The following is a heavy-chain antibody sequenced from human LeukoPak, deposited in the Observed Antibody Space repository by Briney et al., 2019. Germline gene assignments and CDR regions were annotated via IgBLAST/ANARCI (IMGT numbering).Heavy chain of an antibody. CDR1: GLTFSSYW. V-gene: IGHV3-7*01. D-gene: IGHD6-13*01. J-gene: IGHJ4*02. CDR3: ATGQQLGY. Sequence: GGSLRLSCVASGLTFSSYWMSWVRQAPGRGLEWVANIKQDGSVKYYVDSVKGRFTISRDNAKKSLYLQMNSLRAEDTAVYYCATGQQLGYWGQGTLVTVSS. CDR2: IKQDGSVK.